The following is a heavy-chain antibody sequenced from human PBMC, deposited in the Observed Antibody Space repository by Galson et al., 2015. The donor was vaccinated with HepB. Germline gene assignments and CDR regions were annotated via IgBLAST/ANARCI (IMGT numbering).Heavy chain of an antibody. J-gene: IGHJ4*02. CDR3: AKDPYLYSALAGTMAGFDY. Sequence: CLRLSCAASGFTFSNYGMHWVRQAPGKGLEWVAVIPYDGSNKYYADSVKGRFTISRDNSKNTLYLQMNSLRAEDTALYYCAKDPYLYSALAGTMAGFDYWGQGTLVTVSS. D-gene: IGHD6-19*01. V-gene: IGHV3-30*18. CDR1: GFTFSNYG. CDR2: IPYDGSNK.